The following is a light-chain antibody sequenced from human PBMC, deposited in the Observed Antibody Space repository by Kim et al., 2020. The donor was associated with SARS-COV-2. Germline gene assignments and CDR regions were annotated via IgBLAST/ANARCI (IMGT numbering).Light chain of an antibody. CDR3: QQYGIAPPYA. CDR2: SVS. Sequence: EIVLTQSPGTLSLSPGERATLSCRTSQSVCSHCLAWYQQKPGQAPRLLIYSVSNRATGIPDRFSGSGSGTDFTLTISRLEPEDFAVYCYQQYGIAPPYAFGQGTKLEI. CDR1: QSVCSHC. V-gene: IGKV3-20*01. J-gene: IGKJ2*01.